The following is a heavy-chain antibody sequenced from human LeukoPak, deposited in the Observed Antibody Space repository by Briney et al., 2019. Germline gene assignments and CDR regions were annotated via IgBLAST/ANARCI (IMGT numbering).Heavy chain of an antibody. D-gene: IGHD5-18*01. CDR1: GVSMNNYY. V-gene: IGHV4-59*08. CDR2: SHNNGES. J-gene: IGHJ3*02. CDR3: VRQPGSTAAFDT. Sequence: SDTLSLTCIVSGVSMNNYYWSWIRQTPGKGLEWIAYSHNNGESRYNPSLKSRITISVYTSKSEFTLKLSSVTAAGTAIYYCVRQPGSTAAFDTWGQGTMVTVS.